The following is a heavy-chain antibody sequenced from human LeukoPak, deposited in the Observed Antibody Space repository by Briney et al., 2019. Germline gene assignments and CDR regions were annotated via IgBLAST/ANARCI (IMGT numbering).Heavy chain of an antibody. J-gene: IGHJ4*02. V-gene: IGHV4-59*01. CDR1: GGSISSYY. CDR3: AREYGSGRYIIFDY. CDR2: IYYSGST. D-gene: IGHD3-10*01. Sequence: SETLSLTCTVSGGSISSYYWSWIRQPPGKGLEWVGYIYYSGSTTYNPSLKSRVTISVDTSKNQFSLRLSSVTAADTAVYYCAREYGSGRYIIFDYWGQGTLVTVSS.